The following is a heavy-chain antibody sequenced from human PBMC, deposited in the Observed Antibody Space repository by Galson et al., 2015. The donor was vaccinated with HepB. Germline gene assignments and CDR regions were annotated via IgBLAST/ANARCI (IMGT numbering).Heavy chain of an antibody. Sequence: SVKVSCKASGDILSRSPSSWVRQAPGQGPEWMGEINPSFGIASYAQQFQGRVTMTADKSTTTTYMELSSLRSEDTAVYYCATKVARGIFFESWGQGSLITVSS. V-gene: IGHV1-69*10. CDR3: ATKVARGIFFES. CDR1: GDILSRSP. D-gene: IGHD3-10*01. J-gene: IGHJ4*02. CDR2: INPSFGIA.